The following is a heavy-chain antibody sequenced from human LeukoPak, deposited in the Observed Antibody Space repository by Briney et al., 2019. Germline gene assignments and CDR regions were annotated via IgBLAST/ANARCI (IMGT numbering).Heavy chain of an antibody. Sequence: PGGSLRLSCAASGFTFSSDSMNWVRQAPGKGLEWVSSISSSSSYIYYADSVKGRFTISRDNAKNALYLQMNSLRAEDTAVYYCAREFRHYDILTGYTKGFDYWGQGTLVTVSS. V-gene: IGHV3-21*01. CDR1: GFTFSSDS. CDR2: ISSSSSYI. CDR3: AREFRHYDILTGYTKGFDY. D-gene: IGHD3-9*01. J-gene: IGHJ4*02.